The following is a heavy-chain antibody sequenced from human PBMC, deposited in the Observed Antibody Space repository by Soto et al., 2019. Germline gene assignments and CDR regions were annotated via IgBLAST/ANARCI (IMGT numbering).Heavy chain of an antibody. CDR2: FDPEDGET. CDR3: ATRGVVVVVAADAFDL. Sequence: QVQLVQSGAEVKKPGASVKVSCKVSGYTLTELSMHWVRQAPGKGLEWMGGFDPEDGETIYAQKFQGRVTMTEDTSTDTAYMELGSLRSEDTAVYYCATRGVVVVVAADAFDLWGQGTMVTVSS. J-gene: IGHJ3*01. V-gene: IGHV1-24*01. CDR1: GYTLTELS. D-gene: IGHD2-15*01.